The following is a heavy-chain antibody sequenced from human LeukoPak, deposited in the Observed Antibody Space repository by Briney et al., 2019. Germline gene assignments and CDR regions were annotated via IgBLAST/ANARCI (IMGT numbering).Heavy chain of an antibody. V-gene: IGHV5-51*01. CDR1: GYSFTSYW. CDR3: ARGYCSGGSCYGNLFDY. CDR2: IYPGDSDT. J-gene: IGHJ4*02. D-gene: IGHD2-15*01. Sequence: GESLKISCKGSGYSFTSYWIGWVRQMPGKGLEWMGIIYPGDSDTRYSPSFQGQVTIPADKSISTAYLQWSSLKASDTAMYYCARGYCSGGSCYGNLFDYWGQGTLVTVSS.